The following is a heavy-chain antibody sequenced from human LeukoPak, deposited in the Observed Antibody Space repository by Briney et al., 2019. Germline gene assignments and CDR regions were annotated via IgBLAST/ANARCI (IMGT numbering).Heavy chain of an antibody. Sequence: PGGSLRLSCAASGFTFSSYAMSWVRQAPGKGLEWVAAISAGDGVSTYYADSVKGRFAISRDNSKNTLYLQMNTLRAEDTAVYYCAKDFGYSVEPSFDYWGQGTLVTVSS. CDR2: ISAGDGVST. CDR3: AKDFGYSVEPSFDY. D-gene: IGHD1-14*01. J-gene: IGHJ4*02. V-gene: IGHV3-23*01. CDR1: GFTFSSYA.